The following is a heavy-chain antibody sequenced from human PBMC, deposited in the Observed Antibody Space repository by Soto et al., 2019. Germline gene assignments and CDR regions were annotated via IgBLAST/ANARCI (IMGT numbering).Heavy chain of an antibody. CDR2: IVVGSGNT. V-gene: IGHV1-58*01. J-gene: IGHJ4*02. D-gene: IGHD3-16*01. CDR1: GFTFTSSA. Sequence: QMQLVQSGPEVKKPGTSVKVSCKASGFTFTSSAVQWVRQARGQRLEWIGWIVVGSGNTNYAQKFQERVTITRDMXTSTAYMELSSLRSEDTAVYYCAAEAPTGGGGIDYWGQGTLVTVSS. CDR3: AAEAPTGGGGIDY.